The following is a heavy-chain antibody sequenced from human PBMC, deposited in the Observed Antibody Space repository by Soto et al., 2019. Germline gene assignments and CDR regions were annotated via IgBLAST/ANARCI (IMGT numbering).Heavy chain of an antibody. V-gene: IGHV4-39*02. CDR2: FYYRGST. J-gene: IGHJ3*02. CDR3: ARRCSGGSCYFFGDFDAFDI. D-gene: IGHD2-15*01. CDR1: GGSIISSTNY. Sequence: SETLSLTCTVSGGSIISSTNYWGWLRQPPGKGLEWIGSFYYRGSTYYNPSLTSRLTISVDTSKNHFSLKLSSVTAADTAVYYCARRCSGGSCYFFGDFDAFDIWGQGTMVTVSS.